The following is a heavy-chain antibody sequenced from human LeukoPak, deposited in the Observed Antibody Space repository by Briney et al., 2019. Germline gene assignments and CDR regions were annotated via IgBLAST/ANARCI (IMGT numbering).Heavy chain of an antibody. CDR1: GYTFSIHN. Sequence: GASVKVSCKASGYTFSIHNKRWGRQAPGQRPEGRGWISAYNGNTNYAPKLQSRVTMTTDTSKNTAYMELRSLRSDDTAVYYCARGINVGAFYYFDYWGQGTLVTVSS. J-gene: IGHJ4*02. CDR2: ISAYNGNT. D-gene: IGHD3-16*01. CDR3: ARGINVGAFYYFDY. V-gene: IGHV1-18*04.